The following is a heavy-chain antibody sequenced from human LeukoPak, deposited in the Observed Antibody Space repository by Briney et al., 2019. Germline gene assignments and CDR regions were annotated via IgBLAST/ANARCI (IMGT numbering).Heavy chain of an antibody. Sequence: GGSLRLSCTASGFTFGDYAMNWVRQAPGRGLEWVGLIRSNAYGATAEYAASVKGRFTISRDDSKSLAYLHMSSPKTEDTAVYSCTRDGSWNGFDYWGQGTLVTVSS. CDR1: GFTFGDYA. V-gene: IGHV3-49*04. J-gene: IGHJ4*02. D-gene: IGHD1-1*01. CDR3: TRDGSWNGFDY. CDR2: IRSNAYGATA.